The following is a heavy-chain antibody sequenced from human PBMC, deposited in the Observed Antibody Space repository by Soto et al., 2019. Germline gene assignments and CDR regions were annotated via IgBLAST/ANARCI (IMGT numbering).Heavy chain of an antibody. V-gene: IGHV3-21*01. Sequence: EVQLVESGGGLVKPGGSLRLSCAASGFTFSSYSMNWVRQAPGKGLEWVSSISSSSSYLYYADSVKGRFTISRDNAKNSLYLQMNSLRAEDTAVYYCARMDYYDSSGYDAFDIWGQGTMVTVSS. D-gene: IGHD3-22*01. CDR3: ARMDYYDSSGYDAFDI. CDR1: GFTFSSYS. CDR2: ISSSSSYL. J-gene: IGHJ3*02.